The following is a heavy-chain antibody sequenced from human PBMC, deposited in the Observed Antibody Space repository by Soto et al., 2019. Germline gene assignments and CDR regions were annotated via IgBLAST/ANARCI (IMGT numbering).Heavy chain of an antibody. J-gene: IGHJ3*02. CDR3: AKWEESIRAFDI. D-gene: IGHD1-26*01. Sequence: PETLSLTCSVSGTSITSYYWNWVRQPAGKGLEWIGYVHHTGNNYYSPSFRTRVAMSVDTSRNLFSLNLASLTAADTALYFCAKWEESIRAFDIWGQGTLVTVSS. CDR1: GTSITSYY. CDR2: VHHTGNN. V-gene: IGHV4-59*01.